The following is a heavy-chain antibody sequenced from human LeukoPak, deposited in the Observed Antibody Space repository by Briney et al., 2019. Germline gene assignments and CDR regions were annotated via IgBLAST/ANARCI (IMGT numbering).Heavy chain of an antibody. CDR1: GGSFSGYY. V-gene: IGHV4-34*01. Sequence: PSETLSLTCAVYGGSFSGYYWSWIRQPPGKGLEWIGAINHSGSTNYNPSLKSRVTISVDTSKNQFSLKLSSVTAADTAVYYCARQPHRPRSWRHYYYMDVWGKGTTVTVSS. CDR3: ARQPHRPRSWRHYYYMDV. J-gene: IGHJ6*03. CDR2: INHSGST.